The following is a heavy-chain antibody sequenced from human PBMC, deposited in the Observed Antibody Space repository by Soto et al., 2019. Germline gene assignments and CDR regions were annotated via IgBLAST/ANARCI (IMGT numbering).Heavy chain of an antibody. D-gene: IGHD2-2*01. CDR2: ISYDGSNK. CDR3: AKDSFGVSPHGPAAIYYYYYYMDV. V-gene: IGHV3-30*18. CDR1: GFTFSSYG. Sequence: QVQLVESGGGVVQPGRSLRLSCAASGFTFSSYGMHWVRQAPGKGLEWVAVISYDGSNKYYADSGKGRFTISRDNSKNTLYLQMNSLRAEDTAVYYCAKDSFGVSPHGPAAIYYYYYYMDVWGKGTTVTVSS. J-gene: IGHJ6*03.